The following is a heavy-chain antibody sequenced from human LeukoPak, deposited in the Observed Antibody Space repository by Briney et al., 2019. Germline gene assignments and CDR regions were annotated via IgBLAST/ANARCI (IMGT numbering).Heavy chain of an antibody. J-gene: IGHJ6*02. CDR1: GGSISSYY. CDR2: IYYSGST. D-gene: IGHD1-26*01. V-gene: IGHV4-59*01. Sequence: WETLSLTCTVSGGSISSYYWSWIRQPPGKGLEWIGYIYYSGSTSYNPSLKSRVTISVDTSKNQFSLKLSSVTAADTAVYHCARGRSGSYYGMDVWGQGTTVTVSS. CDR3: ARGRSGSYYGMDV.